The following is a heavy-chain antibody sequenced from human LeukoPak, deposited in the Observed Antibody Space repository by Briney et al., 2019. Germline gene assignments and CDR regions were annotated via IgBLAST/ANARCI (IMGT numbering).Heavy chain of an antibody. CDR2: ISGRGDET. CDR3: VRGGYTQFGMDV. V-gene: IGHV3-23*01. CDR1: GFTFGSHA. D-gene: IGHD5-18*01. J-gene: IGHJ6*02. Sequence: PGGSLRLSCAGSGFTFGSHAISWVRQAPGKGLECVSTISGRGDETHYGDSVKGRFTISRDNAKSSLFLQMNSLRDEDTGVYYCVRGGYTQFGMDVWAKGPRSP.